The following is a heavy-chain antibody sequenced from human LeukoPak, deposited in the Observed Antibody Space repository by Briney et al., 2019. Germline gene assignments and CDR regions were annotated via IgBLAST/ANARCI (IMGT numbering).Heavy chain of an antibody. V-gene: IGHV4-59*08. J-gene: IGHJ4*02. CDR3: ARHADDYNPFDY. CDR2: IYFTGST. CDR1: GGSISTYY. D-gene: IGHD5-24*01. Sequence: SETLSLTCTVSGGSISTYYWSWIRQPPRKGLEWIGYIYFTGSTKYNPSLMSRLSISVDTSKNQFSLRLTSVTAADTAVYYCARHADDYNPFDYWGQGTLVTVSS.